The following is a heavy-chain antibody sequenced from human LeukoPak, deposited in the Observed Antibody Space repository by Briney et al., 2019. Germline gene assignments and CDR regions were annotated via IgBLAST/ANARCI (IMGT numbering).Heavy chain of an antibody. J-gene: IGHJ5*02. D-gene: IGHD5-18*01. V-gene: IGHV4-34*01. CDR1: GFTFSSYA. CDR3: ARRDYGYMMS. Sequence: GSLRLSCAASGFTFSSYAMSWVRQPPGKGLEWIGEINHSGSTNYNPSLKSRVTISVDTSKNQFSLKLSSVTAADTAVYYCARRDYGYMMSWGQGTLVTVSS. CDR2: INHSGST.